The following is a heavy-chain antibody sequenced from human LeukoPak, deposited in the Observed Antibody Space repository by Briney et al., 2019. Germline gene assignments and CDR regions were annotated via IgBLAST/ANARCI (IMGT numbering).Heavy chain of an antibody. CDR3: ARAGYCSGGSCYPYYYYYYMDV. J-gene: IGHJ6*03. CDR2: ISGHNDDT. Sequence: ASVKVSCKASGYTFTSYAISWVRQAPGQGLEWMGWISGHNDDTNYAQRLQSRVTMTTDTSTSTAYMELRSLRSDDTAVYYCARAGYCSGGSCYPYYYYYYMDVWGKGTTVTVSS. V-gene: IGHV1-18*01. D-gene: IGHD2-15*01. CDR1: GYTFTSYA.